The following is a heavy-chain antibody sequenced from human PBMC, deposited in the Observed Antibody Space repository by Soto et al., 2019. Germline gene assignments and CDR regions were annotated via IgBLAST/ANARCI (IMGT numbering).Heavy chain of an antibody. CDR1: GGSVSSGSYY. J-gene: IGHJ6*02. CDR2: IYYSGST. CDR3: ARGRGSGSATVYYYYYGMDV. V-gene: IGHV4-61*01. Sequence: QVQLQESGPGLVKPSETLSLTCTVSGGSVSSGSYYWSWIRQPPGKGLEGIGYIYYSGSTNYNPPLKSRVTISVDTSKNQFSLKLSSVTAADTSVYYCARGRGSGSATVYYYYYGMDVWGQGTTVTVSS. D-gene: IGHD3-10*01.